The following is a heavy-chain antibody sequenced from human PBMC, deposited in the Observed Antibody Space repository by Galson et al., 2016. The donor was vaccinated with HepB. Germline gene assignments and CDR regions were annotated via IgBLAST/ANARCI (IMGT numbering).Heavy chain of an antibody. V-gene: IGHV4-59*01. D-gene: IGHD6-19*01. Sequence: ETLFLTCTVSGDSINYYSWSWIRQPPGKGLEWIGEIYHTGTTNYNPSLKSRVTISVDTSKSQFSLKPSSVTAADTAVYFCARGDSTGWYRFDSWGQGTLVTVSS. CDR1: GDSINYYS. CDR3: ARGDSTGWYRFDS. CDR2: IYHTGTT. J-gene: IGHJ4*02.